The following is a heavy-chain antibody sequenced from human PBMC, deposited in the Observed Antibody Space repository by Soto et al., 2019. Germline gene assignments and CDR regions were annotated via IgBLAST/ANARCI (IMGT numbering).Heavy chain of an antibody. CDR1: GFTVSKYW. V-gene: IGHV3-7*04. J-gene: IGHJ4*02. D-gene: IGHD3-16*01. CDR3: ARGGGNFDQ. CDR2: MNQDGSDK. Sequence: EVQLVESGGGLVRPGGALRLTCAASGFTVSKYWMSWVRQTSGKGLEWVANMNQDGSDKNYVDSVKGRFTISRDTAKNSLYLQMNSLRADDTAVYYCARGGGNFDQWGQGTLVTVSS.